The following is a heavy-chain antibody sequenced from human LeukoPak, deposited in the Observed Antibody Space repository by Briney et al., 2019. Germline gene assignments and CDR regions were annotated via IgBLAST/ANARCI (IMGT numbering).Heavy chain of an antibody. CDR1: GFTFSSYG. CDR2: ISYDGSNK. D-gene: IGHD6-19*01. J-gene: IGHJ4*02. V-gene: IGHV3-30*18. Sequence: PGRSLRLSCAASGFTFSSYGMHWVRQAPGKGLEWVAVISYDGSNKYYADSVKGRFTISRDNSKNTLYLQMDSLRAEDTAVYYCAKGLYSSGWYVFDYWGQGTLVTVSS. CDR3: AKGLYSSGWYVFDY.